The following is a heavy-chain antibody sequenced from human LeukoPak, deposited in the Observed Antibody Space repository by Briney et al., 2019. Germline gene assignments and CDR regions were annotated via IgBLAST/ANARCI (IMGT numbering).Heavy chain of an antibody. J-gene: IGHJ4*02. D-gene: IGHD1-26*01. V-gene: IGHV3-33*01. CDR1: GFTFSSYG. CDR3: ARDGVGHYFDY. Sequence: PGRSLRLSCAASGFTFSSYGMHWVRQAPGKGLEWVAVIWYDGSNKYYADPVKSRFTISRDNSKNTLYMQMNSLRAEDTAVYYCARDGVGHYFDYWGQGTLVTVSS. CDR2: IWYDGSNK.